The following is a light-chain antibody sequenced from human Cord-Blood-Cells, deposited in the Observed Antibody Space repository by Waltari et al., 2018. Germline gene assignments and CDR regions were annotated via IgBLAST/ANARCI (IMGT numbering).Light chain of an antibody. CDR1: QSISSY. Sequence: DIQMTKSPSSLFASVGARVTITCRASQSISSYLNWYQQKPGKAPKLLIYAASSLQSGVPSRFSGSGSGTDFTLTISSLQPEDFATYYCQQSYSTPYSFGQGTKLEIK. V-gene: IGKV1-39*01. J-gene: IGKJ2*03. CDR2: AAS. CDR3: QQSYSTPYS.